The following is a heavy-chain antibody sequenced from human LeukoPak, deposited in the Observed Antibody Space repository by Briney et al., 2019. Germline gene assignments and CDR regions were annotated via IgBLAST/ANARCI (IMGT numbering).Heavy chain of an antibody. D-gene: IGHD3-10*01. J-gene: IGHJ4*02. V-gene: IGHV4-59*08. CDR3: ARHVPYYYGSGSYHDY. CDR1: GGSISSYY. Sequence: SETLSLTCTVSGGSISSYYWSWIRQPPGKGLEWIGYIYYSGSTNYNPSLKSRVTISVDTSKNQFSLKLSSVTAADTAVYYCARHVPYYYGSGSYHDYWGQGTLVTVSS. CDR2: IYYSGST.